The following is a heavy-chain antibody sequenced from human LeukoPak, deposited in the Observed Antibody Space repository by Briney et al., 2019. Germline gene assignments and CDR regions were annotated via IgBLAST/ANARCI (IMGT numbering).Heavy chain of an antibody. CDR2: INPNSGGT. D-gene: IGHD6-13*01. J-gene: IGHJ4*02. V-gene: IGHV1-2*02. Sequence: ASVKVSCKASGYTFTGYYMHWVRQAPGQGLEWMGWINPNSGGTNYAQKFQGRVTMTRDTSISTAYMELSRLRSDDTSVYYCASSHKGAAVEDYWGQGTLVTVSS. CDR3: ASSHKGAAVEDY. CDR1: GYTFTGYY.